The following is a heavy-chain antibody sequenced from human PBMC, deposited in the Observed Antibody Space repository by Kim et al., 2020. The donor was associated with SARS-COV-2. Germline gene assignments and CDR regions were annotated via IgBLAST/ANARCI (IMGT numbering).Heavy chain of an antibody. D-gene: IGHD3-10*01. Sequence: ASVKVSCKASGYTFTSYAMHWVRQAPGQRLEWMGWINAGNGNTKYSQKFQGRVTITRDTSASTAYMELSSLRSEDTAVYYCARDLLMVRGLSYYYYGMDVWGQGTTVTVSS. V-gene: IGHV1-3*01. CDR2: INAGNGNT. CDR1: GYTFTSYA. CDR3: ARDLLMVRGLSYYYYGMDV. J-gene: IGHJ6*02.